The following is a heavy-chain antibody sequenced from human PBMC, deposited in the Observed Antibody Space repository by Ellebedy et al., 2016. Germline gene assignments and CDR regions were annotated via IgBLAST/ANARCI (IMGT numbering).Heavy chain of an antibody. Sequence: SETLSLXXAVYGGSVSGYYWSWIRQPPGKGLEWIGEINHSGSTNYNPSLKSRVTISVDTSKNQFSLKLSSVTAADTAIYYCAYSQWEPNLRYWGQGARVTVSS. CDR2: INHSGST. D-gene: IGHD1-26*01. V-gene: IGHV4-34*01. CDR3: AYSQWEPNLRY. CDR1: GGSVSGYY. J-gene: IGHJ4*02.